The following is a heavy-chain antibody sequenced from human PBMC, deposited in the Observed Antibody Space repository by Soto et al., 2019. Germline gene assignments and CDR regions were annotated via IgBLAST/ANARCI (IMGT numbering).Heavy chain of an antibody. D-gene: IGHD5-12*01. V-gene: IGHV3-23*01. CDR3: AKGGDGYNYDYYYGMDV. Sequence: EVQLLESGGGLVQPGGSLRLSCAASGFTFSSYAMSWVRQAPGKGLEWVSAISGSGGSTYYADSVKGRFTISRDNSKNTLYMQMNSLRAEDTAVYYCAKGGDGYNYDYYYGMDVWGQGTTVTVSS. CDR2: ISGSGGST. J-gene: IGHJ6*02. CDR1: GFTFSSYA.